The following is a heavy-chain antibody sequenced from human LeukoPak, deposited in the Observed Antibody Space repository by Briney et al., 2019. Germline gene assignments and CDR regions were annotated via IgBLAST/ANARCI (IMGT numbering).Heavy chain of an antibody. CDR1: GDTFTSYD. CDR2: MNPNSGNA. V-gene: IGHV1-8*01. D-gene: IGHD3-10*02. Sequence: ASVKVSCKASGDTFTSYDINCGRQATGQGLEWRGWMNPNSGNAGYAQKFQGRVTITSKTSRSTAYFERSSLRSEDTAVYYCARGYWMFDNNWFEPWGQGPLVTVPS. CDR3: ARGYWMFDNNWFEP. J-gene: IGHJ5*02.